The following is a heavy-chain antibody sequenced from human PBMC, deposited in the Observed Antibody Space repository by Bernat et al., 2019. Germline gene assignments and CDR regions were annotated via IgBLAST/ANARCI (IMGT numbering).Heavy chain of an antibody. CDR3: AKAANDYGSESYPGPLDAFDI. D-gene: IGHD3-10*01. J-gene: IGHJ3*02. Sequence: QVQLVESGGGVVQPGRSLRLSCAASGFTFSSYGMHWVRPVPGKGLEWVAVISYDGSNKYYADSVKGRFTISRDNSKNTLYLQMNSLRAEDTAVYYCAKAANDYGSESYPGPLDAFDIWGQGTMVTVAS. CDR2: ISYDGSNK. V-gene: IGHV3-30*18. CDR1: GFTFSSYG.